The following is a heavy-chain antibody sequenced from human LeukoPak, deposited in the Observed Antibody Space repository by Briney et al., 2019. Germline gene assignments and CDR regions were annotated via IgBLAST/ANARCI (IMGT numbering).Heavy chain of an antibody. CDR1: GFTLSGYS. V-gene: IGHV3-48*02. CDR3: ARDLNWAFDY. CDR2: IFSSDSNI. J-gene: IGHJ4*02. Sequence: GGSLTLSCAASGFTLSGYSMNWVRQAPGKGREWVSHIFSSDSNIGYADSVKGRFTVARDNAKNSLYLQMNNLRDDDTAVYYCARDLNWAFDYWGQGTLVTVSS. D-gene: IGHD1-1*01.